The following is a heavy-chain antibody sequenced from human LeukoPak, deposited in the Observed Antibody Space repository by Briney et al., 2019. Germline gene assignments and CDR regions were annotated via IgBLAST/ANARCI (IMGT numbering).Heavy chain of an antibody. Sequence: PGGSLRPSCAASGFTFSSYVMSWVRQAPGKGLDWVSTITGNGGTTYYADSVKGRFTISRDNSKNTLYLQMNSLRAEDTAVYYCAKEGGSGWLDYWGQGTLVTVSS. CDR3: AKEGGSGWLDY. V-gene: IGHV3-23*01. CDR2: ITGNGGTT. CDR1: GFTFSSYV. J-gene: IGHJ4*02. D-gene: IGHD6-19*01.